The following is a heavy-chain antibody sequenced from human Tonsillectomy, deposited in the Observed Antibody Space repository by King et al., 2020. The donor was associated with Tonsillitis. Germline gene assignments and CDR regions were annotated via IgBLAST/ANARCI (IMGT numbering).Heavy chain of an antibody. CDR1: GFTFSSHW. V-gene: IGHV3-7*01. CDR3: ARDGCLLSY. Sequence: VQLVESGGGLVQPGGSLRLSCTASGFTFSSHWMSWVRQAPGKGLEYVANINPDGSEENYVDSVKGRFTISRDNAKNSLYWQMHSLRAEDSAVYYWARDGCLLSYCGQGTLVPVSS. CDR2: INPDGSEE. D-gene: IGHD5/OR15-5a*01. J-gene: IGHJ4*02.